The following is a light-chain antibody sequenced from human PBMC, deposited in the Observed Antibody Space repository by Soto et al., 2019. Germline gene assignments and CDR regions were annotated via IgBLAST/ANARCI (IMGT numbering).Light chain of an antibody. CDR2: GAS. J-gene: IGKJ5*01. Sequence: ETVMTQSPATLSVSPGERATLSCRASQSVNSNLAWYQQESGQPPRLLVFGASTRATGVPARFSGSGSGTEFTLTISSLEPEDSAVYYCQQRHMWPITFGQGTRLEIK. CDR1: QSVNSN. V-gene: IGKV3-15*01. CDR3: QQRHMWPIT.